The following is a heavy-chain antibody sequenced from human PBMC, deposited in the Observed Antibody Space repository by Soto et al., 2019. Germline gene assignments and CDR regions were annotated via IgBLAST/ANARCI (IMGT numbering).Heavy chain of an antibody. Sequence: QVQLQESGPGLVKPSQTLSLTCTVSGGSISSGDYYWSWIRQPPGKGLEWIGYIYYSGSTYYNPSVKSRVTISVDTSNNQYSLKLSSVTAADTAVYYCAREEGYCSSTSCYRGVDYWGQGTLVTVSS. J-gene: IGHJ4*02. CDR1: GGSISSGDYY. CDR3: AREEGYCSSTSCYRGVDY. V-gene: IGHV4-30-4*01. CDR2: IYYSGST. D-gene: IGHD2-2*01.